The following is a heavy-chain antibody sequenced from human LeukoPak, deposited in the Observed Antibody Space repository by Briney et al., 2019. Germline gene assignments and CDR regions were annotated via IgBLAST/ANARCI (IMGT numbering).Heavy chain of an antibody. Sequence: GSLRLSCAASGFTFSGYYMSWVRQAPGKGLEWVSCIGSSSTYTNYADSLKGRFTISRDNAKNSLYLQMDGLRAEDTAVYYCARDRGAVAATWFDYWGQGTLVTVSS. CDR2: IGSSSTYT. V-gene: IGHV3-11*05. CDR1: GFTFSGYY. D-gene: IGHD6-19*01. CDR3: ARDRGAVAATWFDY. J-gene: IGHJ4*02.